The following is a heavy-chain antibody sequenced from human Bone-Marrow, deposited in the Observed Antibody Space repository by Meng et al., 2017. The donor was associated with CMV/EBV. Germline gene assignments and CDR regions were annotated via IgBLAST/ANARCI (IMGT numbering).Heavy chain of an antibody. J-gene: IGHJ4*02. CDR3: ARSRFYSPGGWD. V-gene: IGHV4-34*01. CDR1: GGSFSGYY. D-gene: IGHD2-15*01. Sequence: GSRRLSGAVCGGSFSGYYWSWIRQLQGKGLEWIGEINHSGSTNYNQALKSRVTISVDTSKNQFSLKLSSVSAADTAVYYCARSRFYSPGGWDWGQGTLVTVSS. CDR2: INHSGST.